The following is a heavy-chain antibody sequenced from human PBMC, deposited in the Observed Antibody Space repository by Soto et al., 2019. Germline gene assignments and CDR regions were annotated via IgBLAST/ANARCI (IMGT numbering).Heavy chain of an antibody. Sequence: PSETLSLTCSVSGGSISSGDCYGSWIREPPGKGLEWIGYIYYSGSTFYNPSHKSRVTISVDRSKSQFSLKLTSVTAADKAVYYCARGRWLQWEIVYYFDYWGQGTPVTVSS. CDR3: ARGRWLQWEIVYYFDY. J-gene: IGHJ4*02. CDR1: GGSISSGDCY. D-gene: IGHD1-26*01. CDR2: IYYSGST. V-gene: IGHV4-30-4*01.